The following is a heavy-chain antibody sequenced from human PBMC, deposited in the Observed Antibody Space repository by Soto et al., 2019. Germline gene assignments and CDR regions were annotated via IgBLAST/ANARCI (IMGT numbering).Heavy chain of an antibody. CDR1: GYTFTSYG. D-gene: IGHD6-13*01. CDR2: ISAYNGNT. J-gene: IGHJ3*01. Sequence: QVQLVQSGAEVKKPGASVKVSCKASGYTFTSYGISWVRQAPGQGLEWMGWISAYNGNTNYAPKLQGRVTMTTDTSPIRAYRELRSLRSDDTSVYSCGRGWHIEAVGTNYFDCWGQGTMVTVS. V-gene: IGHV1-18*01. CDR3: GRGWHIEAVGTNYFDC.